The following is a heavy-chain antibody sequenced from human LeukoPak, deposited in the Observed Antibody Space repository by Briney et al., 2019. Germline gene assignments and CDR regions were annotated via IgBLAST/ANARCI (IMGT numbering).Heavy chain of an antibody. CDR2: IKSKTDGGTT. J-gene: IGHJ4*02. D-gene: IGHD5-12*01. V-gene: IGHV3-15*01. Sequence: GGSLRLSWAASGFIFSNVWMTWVRQAPGKGLEWIGRIKSKTDGGTTDYGAPVKGRFIISRDDSKNTLYLQINSLKTEDTAVYYCGQASGYDRYWGQRTLVTVYS. CDR1: GFIFSNVW. CDR3: GQASGYDRY.